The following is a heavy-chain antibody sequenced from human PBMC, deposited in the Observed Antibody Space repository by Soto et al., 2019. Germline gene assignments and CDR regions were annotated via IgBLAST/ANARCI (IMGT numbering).Heavy chain of an antibody. D-gene: IGHD6-19*01. Sequence: PSETLSLTCTVSGGSISSYYWSWIRQPPGKGLEWIGYIYYSGSTNYNPSLKSRVTISVDTSKNQFSLKLSSVTAADTAVYYCARDQKIAVARWFDPWGQGTLVTVSS. CDR2: IYYSGST. J-gene: IGHJ5*02. CDR1: GGSISSYY. V-gene: IGHV4-59*01. CDR3: ARDQKIAVARWFDP.